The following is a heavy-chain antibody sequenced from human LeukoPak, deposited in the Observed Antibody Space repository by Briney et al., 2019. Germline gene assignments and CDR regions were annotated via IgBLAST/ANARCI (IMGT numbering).Heavy chain of an antibody. Sequence: SETLSLTCTVSGGSITNYYWSWIRQPPGKGLEWIGYIYYSGITNYNPSLKSRVTISIDTSRKRFSLRLSSLTAADTALYYCARDSTTDWIDAFDIWGQGTMVTVSS. CDR1: GGSITNYY. CDR3: ARDSTTDWIDAFDI. V-gene: IGHV4-59*01. J-gene: IGHJ3*02. D-gene: IGHD3-9*01. CDR2: IYYSGIT.